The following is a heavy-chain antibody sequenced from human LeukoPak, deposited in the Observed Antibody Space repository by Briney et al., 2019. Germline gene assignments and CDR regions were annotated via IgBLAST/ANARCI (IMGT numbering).Heavy chain of an antibody. J-gene: IGHJ3*02. CDR3: ARVSPHDAFDI. CDR1: GFTFSSYA. V-gene: IGHV3-30*04. D-gene: IGHD3-3*02. CDR2: ISYDGSNK. Sequence: PGGSLRLSCAASGFTFSSYAMHWVRQAPGKGLEWVAVISYDGSNKYYADSVKGRFTISRDNSKNTLYLQMNSLRAEDTAVYYCARVSPHDAFDIWGQGTMVTVSS.